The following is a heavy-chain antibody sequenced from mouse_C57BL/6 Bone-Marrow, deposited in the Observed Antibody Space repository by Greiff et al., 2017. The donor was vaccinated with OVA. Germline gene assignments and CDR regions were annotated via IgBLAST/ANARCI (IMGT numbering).Heavy chain of an antibody. CDR3: ARTLRYFDV. Sequence: EVQRVESGGGLVQPGGSLKLSCAASGFTFSDYGMAWVRQAPRKGPEWVAFISNLAYSIYYADTVTGRFTISRENAKNTLYLEMSSLRSEDTAMYYCARTLRYFDVWGTGTTVTVSS. V-gene: IGHV5-15*01. CDR2: ISNLAYSI. J-gene: IGHJ1*03. CDR1: GFTFSDYG.